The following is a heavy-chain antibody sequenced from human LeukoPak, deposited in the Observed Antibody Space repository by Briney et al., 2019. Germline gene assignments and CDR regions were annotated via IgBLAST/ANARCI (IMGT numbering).Heavy chain of an antibody. Sequence: GASVKVSCKASGYTFTGYYMHWVRQAPGQGLEWMGWINPNSGGTNYAQKFQGRVTMTRDTSISTAYMELSRLRSDDTAVYYCARHVPKTYYYDSSGFFFDYWGQGTLVTVSS. CDR2: INPNSGGT. J-gene: IGHJ4*02. CDR3: ARHVPKTYYYDSSGFFFDY. D-gene: IGHD3-22*01. CDR1: GYTFTGYY. V-gene: IGHV1-2*02.